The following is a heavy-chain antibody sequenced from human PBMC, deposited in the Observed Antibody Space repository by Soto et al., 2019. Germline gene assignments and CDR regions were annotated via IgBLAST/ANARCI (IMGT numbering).Heavy chain of an antibody. V-gene: IGHV3-23*01. D-gene: IGHD6-13*01. Sequence: GGSLRLSCAASGFTFSSYAMSWVRQAPGKGLEWVSAISGSGGSTYYADSVKGRFTISRDNSKNTLYLQMDSLRAEDTAVYYCAKSTAAATYYYYYGMDVWGQGTTVTVSS. CDR1: GFTFSSYA. J-gene: IGHJ6*02. CDR2: ISGSGGST. CDR3: AKSTAAATYYYYYGMDV.